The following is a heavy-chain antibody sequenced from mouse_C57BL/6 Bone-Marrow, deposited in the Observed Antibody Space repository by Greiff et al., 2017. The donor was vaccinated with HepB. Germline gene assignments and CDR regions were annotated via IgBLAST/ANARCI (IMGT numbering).Heavy chain of an antibody. CDR3: AINSEVFAY. Sequence: VKLVESGPGLVAPSQSLSITCTVSGFSLTSYGVDWVRQSPGKGLEWLGVIWGVGSTNYNSALKSRLSFSKDNSKSQVFLKMNSLQTDDTAMYYCAINSEVFAYWGQGTLVTVSA. J-gene: IGHJ3*01. CDR2: IWGVGST. V-gene: IGHV2-6*01. CDR1: GFSLTSYG.